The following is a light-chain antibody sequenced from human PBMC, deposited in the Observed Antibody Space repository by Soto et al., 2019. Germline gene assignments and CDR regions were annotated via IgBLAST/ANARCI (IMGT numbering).Light chain of an antibody. CDR1: HRSGSY. Sequence: EIVLTQSPGTVSLSPGERATRSCRASHRSGSYLVWYQQKPGQAPRLLMYDASKRAPGIPSRFGGSGSGTDFTLTISSLEAEDFAVYYCQQRSNSPFTFGPGTKVDMK. CDR3: QQRSNSPFT. V-gene: IGKV3-11*01. J-gene: IGKJ3*01. CDR2: DAS.